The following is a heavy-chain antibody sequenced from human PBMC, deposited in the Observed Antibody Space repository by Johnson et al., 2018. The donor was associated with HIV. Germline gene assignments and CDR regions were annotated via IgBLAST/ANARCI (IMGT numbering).Heavy chain of an antibody. V-gene: IGHV3-30-3*01. Sequence: QVQLVESGGGVVQPGRSLRLSCAASGFTFSSYAMHWVRQAPGKGLEWVAVISYDGSNTYYADSVKGRFTISRDNSKNTLYLQMNSLRAEDPAGYYCARGEDGVDAFDIWGQGTMVTVSS. CDR1: GFTFSSYA. CDR2: ISYDGSNT. D-gene: IGHD4-17*01. CDR3: ARGEDGVDAFDI. J-gene: IGHJ3*02.